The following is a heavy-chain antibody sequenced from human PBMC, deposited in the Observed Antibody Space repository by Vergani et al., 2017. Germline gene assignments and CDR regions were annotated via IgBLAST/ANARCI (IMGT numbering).Heavy chain of an antibody. CDR2: ISWNSGSI. Sequence: EVQLVESGGGLVQPGRSLRLSCAASGFTFDDYAMHWVRQAPGKGLEWVSGISWNSGSIGYADSVKGRFTISRDNAKNSLYLQMNSLRAEDTALYYCGKASLAARPFDYWGQGTLVTVSS. CDR1: GFTFDDYA. J-gene: IGHJ4*02. CDR3: GKASLAARPFDY. D-gene: IGHD6-6*01. V-gene: IGHV3-9*01.